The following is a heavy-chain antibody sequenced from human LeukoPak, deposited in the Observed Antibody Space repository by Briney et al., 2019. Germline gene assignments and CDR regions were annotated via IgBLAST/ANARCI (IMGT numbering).Heavy chain of an antibody. CDR1: GGSISSSSYY. D-gene: IGHD3-16*02. V-gene: IGHV4-39*07. CDR2: IYYSGST. CDR3: ARDMGDYVWGSYRYTTYYFDY. J-gene: IGHJ4*02. Sequence: PSETLSLTCTVSGGSISSSSYYWGWIRQPPGKGLERIGSIYYSGSTYYNPSLKSRVTISVDTSKNQFSLKLSSVTAADTAVYYCARDMGDYVWGSYRYTTYYFDYWGQGTLVTVSS.